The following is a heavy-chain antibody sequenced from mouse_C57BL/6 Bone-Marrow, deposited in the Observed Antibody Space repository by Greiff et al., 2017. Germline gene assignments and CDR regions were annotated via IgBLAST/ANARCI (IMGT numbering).Heavy chain of an antibody. J-gene: IGHJ2*01. CDR1: GFTFRSYA. CDR3: ARVPYYYGFDY. D-gene: IGHD1-1*01. V-gene: IGHV5-4*03. Sequence: EVKLMESGGGLVKPGGSLKLSCAAPGFTFRSYAMSWVRKTPEKRLEWVATISDGGSYTYYPDNVKGRFTISRDNAKNNLDLQMSHLKSEDTAMYYCARVPYYYGFDYWGQGTTLTVSS. CDR2: ISDGGSYT.